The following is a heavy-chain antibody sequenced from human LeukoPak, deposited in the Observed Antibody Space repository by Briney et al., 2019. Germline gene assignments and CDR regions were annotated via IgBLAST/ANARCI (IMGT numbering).Heavy chain of an antibody. Sequence: ASVKVSCKASGGTFSSYSITRVRQAPGQGLEWMGGIMPLFNTANYAQQFQGRVTITTDESTSTAYMELSSLRFEDTAMYYCARVDRYHYYLDVWGKGTTVTVSS. V-gene: IGHV1-69*05. J-gene: IGHJ6*03. CDR1: GGTFSSYS. CDR3: ARVDRYHYYLDV. CDR2: IMPLFNTA.